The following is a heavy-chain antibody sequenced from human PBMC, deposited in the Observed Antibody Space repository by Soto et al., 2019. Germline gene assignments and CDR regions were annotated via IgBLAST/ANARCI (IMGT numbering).Heavy chain of an antibody. V-gene: IGHV4-38-2*01. CDR3: ARASRYSSGWYSTDDAFDI. J-gene: IGHJ3*02. CDR1: GYSISSGYC. Sequence: SETLSLTCAVSGYSISSGYCWGWIRQPPGKGLEWIGSIYHSGSTYYNPSLKSRVTISVDTSKNQFSLKLSSVTAADTAVYYCARASRYSSGWYSTDDAFDIWGQGTMVTVSS. CDR2: IYHSGST. D-gene: IGHD6-19*01.